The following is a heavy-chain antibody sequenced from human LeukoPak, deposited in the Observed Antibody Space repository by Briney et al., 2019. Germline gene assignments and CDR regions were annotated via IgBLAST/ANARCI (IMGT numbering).Heavy chain of an antibody. J-gene: IGHJ4*02. V-gene: IGHV3-23*01. CDR1: GFTFSSYE. Sequence: GGSLRLSCAASGFTFSSYEMNWVRQAPGKGLEWVSAISGSGGSTYYADSVKGRFTISRDNSKNTLYLQMNSLRAEDTAVYYCAKIMPNMITFGGVIGAVDYWGQGTLVTVSS. D-gene: IGHD3-16*02. CDR3: AKIMPNMITFGGVIGAVDY. CDR2: ISGSGGST.